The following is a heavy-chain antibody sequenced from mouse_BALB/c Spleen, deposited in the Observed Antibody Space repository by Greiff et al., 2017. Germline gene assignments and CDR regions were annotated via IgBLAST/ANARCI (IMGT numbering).Heavy chain of an antibody. CDR2: IYPGSGST. CDR3: ARYYGSSYEYFDV. J-gene: IGHJ1*01. V-gene: IGHV1-77*01. CDR1: GYTFTDYV. Sequence: QVQLKESGPELVKPGASVKMSCKASGYTFTDYVISWVKQRTGQGLEWIGEIYPGSGSTYYNEKFKGKATLTADKSSNTAYMQLSSLTSEDSADYFCARYYGSSYEYFDVWGAGTTVTVSS. D-gene: IGHD1-1*01.